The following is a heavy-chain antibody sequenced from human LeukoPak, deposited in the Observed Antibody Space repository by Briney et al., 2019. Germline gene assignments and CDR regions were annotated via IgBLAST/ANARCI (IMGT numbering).Heavy chain of an antibody. V-gene: IGHV3-74*01. CDR1: GFTFSNYW. CDR3: IRDFRSADL. Sequence: GGSLRLSCVASGFTFSNYWMHWVRQPPGKGLVWVSRIYVDGRTTNYADSVKGRFIISRDNAKNTVYLEMNSLSVEDTATYYCIRDFRSADLWGQGTLVTVTS. J-gene: IGHJ5*02. CDR2: IYVDGRTT.